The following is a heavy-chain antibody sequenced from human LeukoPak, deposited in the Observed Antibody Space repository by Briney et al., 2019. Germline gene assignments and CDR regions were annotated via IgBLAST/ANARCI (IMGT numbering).Heavy chain of an antibody. V-gene: IGHV3-21*01. CDR3: AKLSQYHYDSSGYNDY. Sequence: PGGSLRLSCAASGFTFSSYSMNWVRQAPGKGLEWVSSISSSSSYIYYADSVKGRFTISRDNAKNSLYLQMNSLRAEDTAVYYCAKLSQYHYDSSGYNDYWGQGTLVTVSS. D-gene: IGHD3-22*01. J-gene: IGHJ4*02. CDR1: GFTFSSYS. CDR2: ISSSSSYI.